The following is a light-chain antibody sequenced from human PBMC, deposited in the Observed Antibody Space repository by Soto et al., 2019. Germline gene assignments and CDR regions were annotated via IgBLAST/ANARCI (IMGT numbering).Light chain of an antibody. CDR1: QSVSSSY. V-gene: IGKV3-20*01. J-gene: IGKJ3*01. Sequence: EIVLTQSPGTLSLSPGERVTLSCRASQSVSSSYLAWYQQKPGQAPRLLIYDASSRATGIPDRFSGSGSGTDFTLTISRLEPEDFAVYYCQQYGSSPPITFGPGTKLDIK. CDR2: DAS. CDR3: QQYGSSPPIT.